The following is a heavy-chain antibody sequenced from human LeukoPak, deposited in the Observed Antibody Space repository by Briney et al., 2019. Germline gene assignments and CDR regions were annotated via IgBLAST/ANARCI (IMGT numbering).Heavy chain of an antibody. V-gene: IGHV1-2*02. CDR3: ASETWLRLW. D-gene: IGHD5-12*01. CDR2: ISPNSGDT. Sequence: ASVKVSCKASGYTFIDYYMHWVRQAPGQGLEWMGWISPNSGDTSYAQKFQGRVTMTRDTSISTAYMELSRLISDDTAVYYCASETWLRLWWGQGTLVTVSS. CDR1: GYTFIDYY. J-gene: IGHJ4*02.